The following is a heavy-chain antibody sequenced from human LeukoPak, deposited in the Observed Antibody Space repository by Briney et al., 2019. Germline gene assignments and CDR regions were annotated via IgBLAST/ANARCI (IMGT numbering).Heavy chain of an antibody. CDR1: GYTFTSYG. CDR3: ARGYYGSGSYYIWGYYYGMDV. D-gene: IGHD3-10*01. V-gene: IGHV1-18*01. Sequence: GASVKVSCKASGYTFTSYGISWVRQAPGQGLEWMGWISAYNGNTNYAQKLQGRVTMTTDTSTSTAYMELRSLRSDNTAVYYCARGYYGSGSYYIWGYYYGMDVWGQGTTVTVSS. J-gene: IGHJ6*02. CDR2: ISAYNGNT.